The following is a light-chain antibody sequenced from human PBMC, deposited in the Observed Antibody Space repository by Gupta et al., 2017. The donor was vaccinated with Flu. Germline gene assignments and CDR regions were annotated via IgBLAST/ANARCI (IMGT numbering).Light chain of an antibody. Sequence: RVTISGSGTSSNIGSNSVNCYQQLPGTAPKLLIYSNNQRPSGVPDRFSGSKSGTSASLAIKGLQAEDEADYYCAAWDASMNGVVFGGGTKLTVL. J-gene: IGLJ2*01. CDR2: SNN. CDR3: AAWDASMNGVV. CDR1: SSNIGSNS. V-gene: IGLV1-44*01.